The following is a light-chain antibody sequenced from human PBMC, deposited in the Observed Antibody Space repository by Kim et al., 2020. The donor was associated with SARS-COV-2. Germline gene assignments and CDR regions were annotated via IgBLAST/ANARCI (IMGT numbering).Light chain of an antibody. J-gene: IGKJ4*01. CDR1: QGSSSW. Sequence: GDRVTITCPASQGSSSWLAWYQQKPGKAPKLLIYATSSLQSWVPSRFSGSGSGTDFTLTISSLQPEDFATYYCQQANSFPHRTLTFGGGTKVDIK. V-gene: IGKV1-12*01. CDR3: QQANSFPHRTLT. CDR2: ATS.